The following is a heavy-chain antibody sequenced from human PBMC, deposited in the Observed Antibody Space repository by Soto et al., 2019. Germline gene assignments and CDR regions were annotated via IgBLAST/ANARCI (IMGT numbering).Heavy chain of an antibody. Sequence: QVQLVQSGAEVKKPGSSVKVSCRASGGTFSNYAISWVRQAPGQGLEWMGGIFPAFGTPNYAQNLQGRITITADDSTTTVYMDLSSLRSEDTAVYYCARGATIFGVAAYSYYEMEVLGQGTTVTVSS. J-gene: IGHJ6*02. CDR3: ARGATIFGVAAYSYYEMEV. V-gene: IGHV1-69*01. D-gene: IGHD3-3*01. CDR2: IFPAFGTP. CDR1: GGTFSNYA.